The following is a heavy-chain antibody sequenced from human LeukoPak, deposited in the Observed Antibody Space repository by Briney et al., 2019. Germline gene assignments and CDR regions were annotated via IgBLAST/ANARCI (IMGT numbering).Heavy chain of an antibody. CDR1: GYSFTDYY. CDR2: MNPYSGGT. Sequence: ASVKVSCKAAGYSFTDYYMPWVRQAPGQGLEWMGWMNPYSGGTNFAQKFQGRVSMTRDTSISTAYMELSSLSSDDTAVYYCARDLSHGLDYYYYMDVWGKGTTVTVSS. J-gene: IGHJ6*03. V-gene: IGHV1-2*02. CDR3: ARDLSHGLDYYYYMDV. D-gene: IGHD2/OR15-2a*01.